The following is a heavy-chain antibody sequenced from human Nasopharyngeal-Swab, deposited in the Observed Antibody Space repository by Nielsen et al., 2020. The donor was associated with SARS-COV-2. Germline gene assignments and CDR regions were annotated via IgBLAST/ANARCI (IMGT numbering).Heavy chain of an antibody. CDR3: ARIGGIAVAADGFDY. CDR1: GFTFSSYW. J-gene: IGHJ4*02. V-gene: IGHV3-7*05. D-gene: IGHD6-19*01. CDR2: IKQDGSEK. Sequence: GESLKISCAASGFTFSSYWMSWVCQALGKGLEWVANIKQDGSEKYYVDSVKGRFTISRDNAKNSLYLQMNSLRAEDTAVYYCARIGGIAVAADGFDYRGQGTLVTVSS.